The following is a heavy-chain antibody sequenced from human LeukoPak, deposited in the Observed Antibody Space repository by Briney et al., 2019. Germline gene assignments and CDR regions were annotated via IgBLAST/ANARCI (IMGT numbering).Heavy chain of an antibody. J-gene: IGHJ4*02. CDR3: ARQDLWQHCDS. CDR2: VSSNGSTI. CDR1: GFTFSSYE. D-gene: IGHD2-21*01. Sequence: PGGSLRLSCAASGFTFSSYEMNWVRQAPGKGLEWVSYVSSNGSTIYHADSVKGRITISRDNAKSSLYLQMNSLSAEDTAVYYCARQDLWQHCDSWGQGALVTVSS. V-gene: IGHV3-48*03.